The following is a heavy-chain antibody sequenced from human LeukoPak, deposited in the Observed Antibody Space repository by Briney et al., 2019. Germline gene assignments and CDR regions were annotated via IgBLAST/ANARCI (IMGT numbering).Heavy chain of an antibody. V-gene: IGHV3-66*01. J-gene: IGHJ4*02. CDR1: GFTVSSSY. CDR2: MYSGDTT. CDR3: ARYYCDSHGYYYNGVY. D-gene: IGHD3-22*01. Sequence: PGGSLRLSCAASGFTVSSSYMSWVRQAPGKGLECVSVMYSGDTTYYADSVTGRFTISRDDSKNMLYLQMNRLRAEDTAVYYCARYYCDSHGYYYNGVYWGQGTLVTVSS.